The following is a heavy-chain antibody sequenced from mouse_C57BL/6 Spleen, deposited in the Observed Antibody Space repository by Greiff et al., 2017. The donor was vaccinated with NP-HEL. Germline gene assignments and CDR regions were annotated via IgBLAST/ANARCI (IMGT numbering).Heavy chain of an antibody. Sequence: VQLQQSGPELVKPGASVKMSCKASGYTFTDYNMHWVKQSHGKSLEWIGYINPNNGGTSYNQKFKGKATLTVNKSSSTAYMELRSLTSEDSAVYYCATGITTVGDYWGQGTTLTVSS. D-gene: IGHD1-1*01. CDR1: GYTFTDYN. CDR3: ATGITTVGDY. V-gene: IGHV1-22*01. J-gene: IGHJ2*01. CDR2: INPNNGGT.